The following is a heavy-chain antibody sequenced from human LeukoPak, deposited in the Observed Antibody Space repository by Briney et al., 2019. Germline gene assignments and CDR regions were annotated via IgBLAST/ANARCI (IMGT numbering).Heavy chain of an antibody. D-gene: IGHD2-2*01. J-gene: IGHJ6*02. Sequence: SETLSLTCTVSGGSISSYYWSWIRQPPGKGLEWIGNIYCSGSTNYNPSLKSRVTISVDTSKNQFSLKLSSVTAADTAVYYCARHGSPGVVPAAARYGMDVWGQGTTVTVSS. CDR1: GGSISSYY. V-gene: IGHV4-59*08. CDR2: IYCSGST. CDR3: ARHGSPGVVPAAARYGMDV.